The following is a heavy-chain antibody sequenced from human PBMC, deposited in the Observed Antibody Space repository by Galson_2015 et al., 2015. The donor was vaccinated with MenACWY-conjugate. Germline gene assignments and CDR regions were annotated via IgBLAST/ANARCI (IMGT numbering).Heavy chain of an antibody. CDR2: ISYDGSNK. V-gene: IGHV3-30*04. Sequence: SLRLSCAASGSTFSDSAIHWVRQAPGKGLEWVAGISYDGSNKYYADSVKGRFTISRDDSNNTLYLQMNSLRAEDTAVYYCARAYCTGTSCAGSFDPWGQGTLVTVSS. D-gene: IGHD2-8*02. J-gene: IGHJ5*02. CDR1: GSTFSDSA. CDR3: ARAYCTGTSCAGSFDP.